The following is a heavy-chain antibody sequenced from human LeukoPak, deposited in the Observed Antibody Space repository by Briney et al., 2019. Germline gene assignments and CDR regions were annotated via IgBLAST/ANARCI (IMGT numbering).Heavy chain of an antibody. Sequence: SETLSLTCTVSGGSISSGGYYWSWIRQHPGKGLEWIGYIYYSGSTYYNPSLKSRATISVDTSKNQFSLKLSSVTAADTAVYYCARAQYCGGDCTDYWGQGTLVTVSS. CDR1: GGSISSGGYY. J-gene: IGHJ4*02. V-gene: IGHV4-31*03. D-gene: IGHD2-21*02. CDR2: IYYSGST. CDR3: ARAQYCGGDCTDY.